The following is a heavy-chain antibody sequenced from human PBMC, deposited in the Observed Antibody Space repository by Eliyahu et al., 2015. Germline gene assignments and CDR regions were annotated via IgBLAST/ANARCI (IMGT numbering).Heavy chain of an antibody. J-gene: IGHJ4*02. V-gene: IGHV4-59*01. CDR3: ATSLWFGELSLGY. CDR2: ST. D-gene: IGHD3-10*01. Sequence: STNYNPSLKSRVTISVDTSKNQFSLKLSSVTAADTAVYYCATSLWFGELSLGYWGQGTLVTVSS.